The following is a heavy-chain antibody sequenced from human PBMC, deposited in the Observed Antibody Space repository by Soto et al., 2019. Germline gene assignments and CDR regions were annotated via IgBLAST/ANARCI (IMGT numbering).Heavy chain of an antibody. CDR2: IYYSGST. CDR1: GGSISSYY. Sequence: SETLSLTCTVSGGSISSYYWSWIRQPPGKGLEWIGYIYYSGSTNYNPSLKSRVTISVDTSKNQFSLKLSSVTAADTAVYYCARYYYDSSGVDYWGPGTLVTVSS. D-gene: IGHD3-22*01. CDR3: ARYYYDSSGVDY. J-gene: IGHJ4*02. V-gene: IGHV4-59*12.